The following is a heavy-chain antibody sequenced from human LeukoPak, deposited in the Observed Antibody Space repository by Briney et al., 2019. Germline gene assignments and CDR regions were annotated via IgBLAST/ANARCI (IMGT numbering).Heavy chain of an antibody. CDR3: AKDPAQRSYGDYWFDP. J-gene: IGHJ5*02. Sequence: GGSLRLSCAASGFTFSSYAMSWVRRAPGKGLEWVSAISGSGGSTYYADSVKGRFTISRDNSKNTLYLQMNSLRAEDTAVYYCAKDPAQRSYGDYWFDPWGQGTLVTVSS. D-gene: IGHD4-17*01. V-gene: IGHV3-23*01. CDR1: GFTFSSYA. CDR2: ISGSGGST.